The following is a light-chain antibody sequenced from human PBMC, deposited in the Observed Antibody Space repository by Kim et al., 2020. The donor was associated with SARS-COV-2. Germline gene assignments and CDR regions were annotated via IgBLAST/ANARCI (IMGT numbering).Light chain of an antibody. CDR3: KSRDSSGNHLV. CDR2: GKN. CDR1: SLKNYH. V-gene: IGLV3-19*01. J-gene: IGLJ2*01. Sequence: ALGHKVRITSLGDSLKNYHATWYQRKPGQAPLLVLFGKNSRPSGIPDRFSRSSSGNTASLPIAGTQAEDEADYYCKSRDSSGNHLVFGGGTQLTVL.